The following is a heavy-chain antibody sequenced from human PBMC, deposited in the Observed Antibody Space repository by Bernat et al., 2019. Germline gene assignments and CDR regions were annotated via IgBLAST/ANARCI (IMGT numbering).Heavy chain of an antibody. D-gene: IGHD2-15*01. V-gene: IGHV3-23*01. CDR2: ISGSGGSN. CDR3: AKDSVELLRAQFDY. J-gene: IGHJ4*02. CDR1: GFTFSSYA. Sequence: EVQLLESGGGLVQPGGSLRLSCAASGFTFSSYAMSWVRQAPGKGLEWVSAISGSGGSNNYAASVKGRFTISRDNSKNTLYLQMNSLRAEDTAVYYCAKDSVELLRAQFDYRGQGTLVTVSS.